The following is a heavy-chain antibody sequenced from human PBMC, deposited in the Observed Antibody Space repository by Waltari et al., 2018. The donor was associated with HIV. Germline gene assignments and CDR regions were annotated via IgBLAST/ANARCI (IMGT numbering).Heavy chain of an antibody. J-gene: IGHJ6*02. Sequence: QVQLVQSGAEVKKPGASVKVSCKASGYTFTSYAMHWVRQAPGQRLEWMGWINAGNGNTKYSQKFQGRVTITRDTSASTAYMELSSLRSEDTAVYYCARGLPGGLSVYYYGMDVWGQGTTVTVSS. CDR2: INAGNGNT. D-gene: IGHD3-16*01. CDR3: ARGLPGGLSVYYYGMDV. V-gene: IGHV1-3*01. CDR1: GYTFTSYA.